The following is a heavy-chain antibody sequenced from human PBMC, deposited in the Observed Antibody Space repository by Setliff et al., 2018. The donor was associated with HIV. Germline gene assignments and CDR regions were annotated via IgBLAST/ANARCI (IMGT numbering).Heavy chain of an antibody. J-gene: IGHJ6*02. Sequence: LRLSCDALGFTFRNAWMSWVRQAPGKGREWVGRVKSRTDGGTTEYAAPVKGRFTISGDESKNTLYLQMNSLRAEDTAVYYCARSVIGYYYYGMDVWGQGTTVTVSS. CDR2: VKSRTDGGTT. CDR3: ARSVIGYYYYGMDV. D-gene: IGHD3-10*01. CDR1: GFTFRNAW. V-gene: IGHV3-15*01.